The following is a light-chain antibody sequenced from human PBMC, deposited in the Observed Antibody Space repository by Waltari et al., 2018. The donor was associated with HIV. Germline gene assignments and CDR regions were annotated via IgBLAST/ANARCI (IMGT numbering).Light chain of an antibody. CDR3: ASWDDSLSGYVV. CDR2: RNN. V-gene: IGLV1-47*01. CDR1: SSNIGGNY. J-gene: IGLJ2*01. Sequence: QSVLTQPPSASGTPGQRVTISCSGSSSNIGGNYVYWYQQLPGTAPKLLSYRNNQRPSGVPERFAGSKAGTSASMAISGLRSEDEADYYCASWDDSLSGYVVFGGGTKLTVL.